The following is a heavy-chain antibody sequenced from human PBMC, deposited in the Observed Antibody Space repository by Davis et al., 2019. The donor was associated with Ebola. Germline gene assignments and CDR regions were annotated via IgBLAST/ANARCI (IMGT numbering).Heavy chain of an antibody. Sequence: GESLKISCAASGFTVSTNYMTWVRQPPGKGLDWVSILYSGGYTSYADSVEGRFTISKDNSKNTVYLQMNSLRGEDTAVYYCAGFSGFSYSEDAFDIWGQGTRVTVSS. D-gene: IGHD1-26*01. J-gene: IGHJ3*02. CDR1: GFTVSTNY. V-gene: IGHV3-66*01. CDR2: LYSGGYT. CDR3: AGFSGFSYSEDAFDI.